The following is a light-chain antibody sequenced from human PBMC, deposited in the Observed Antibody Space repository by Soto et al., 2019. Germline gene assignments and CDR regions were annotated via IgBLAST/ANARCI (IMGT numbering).Light chain of an antibody. CDR2: AAS. V-gene: IGKV1-9*01. J-gene: IGKJ4*01. CDR1: QGISSY. CDR3: QQLNSYPLT. Sequence: DIQLTQSPSFLSASVGDRVTITCRASQGISSYLAWYQQKPGKAPNLLIYAASTLQSGVPSRFSGRGSGTDFTLTISSLQPEDFATYYCQQLNSYPLTFGGGTKVDIK.